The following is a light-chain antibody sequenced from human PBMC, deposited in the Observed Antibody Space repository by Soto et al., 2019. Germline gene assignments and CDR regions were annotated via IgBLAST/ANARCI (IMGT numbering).Light chain of an antibody. V-gene: IGKV3D-15*01. J-gene: IGKJ1*01. CDR2: DTS. CDR1: QSVSSS. CDR3: QQYVYWPPRT. Sequence: EIVLTQSPATLSVSPGERVTLSCRASQSVSSSLAWYQQRPGQAPRLLIYDTSTRAPGIAARFSGSGSGTEFTLTISSLQSEDVAVYYCQQYVYWPPRTFGQGTTVEIK.